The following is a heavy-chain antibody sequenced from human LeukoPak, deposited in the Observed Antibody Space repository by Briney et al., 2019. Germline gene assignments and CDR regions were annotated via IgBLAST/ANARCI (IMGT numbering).Heavy chain of an antibody. D-gene: IGHD6-19*01. V-gene: IGHV1-69*13. CDR2: IIPIFGTA. Sequence: SVKDSCKASGGTFSSYALSWVRQAPGQGLEWMGGIIPIFGTANYAQKFQGRVTITADESTSTAYMELSSLRSEDTAVYYCARERIAVAGKTFDYWGQGTLVTVSS. CDR3: ARERIAVAGKTFDY. CDR1: GGTFSSYA. J-gene: IGHJ4*02.